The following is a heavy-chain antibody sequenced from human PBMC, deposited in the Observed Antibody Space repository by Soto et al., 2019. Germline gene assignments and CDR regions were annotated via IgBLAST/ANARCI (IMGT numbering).Heavy chain of an antibody. Sequence: QVQLVESGGGVVQPGRSLRLSCAASGFTFSSYGMHWVRQAPGKGLEWVAVIWYDGSNKYYADSVKGRFTISRDNSKNTLYLQMNSLRAEDTAVYYCARARGIVGATTPTQFDYWGQGTLVTVSS. CDR2: IWYDGSNK. CDR3: ARARGIVGATTPTQFDY. D-gene: IGHD1-26*01. CDR1: GFTFSSYG. J-gene: IGHJ4*02. V-gene: IGHV3-33*01.